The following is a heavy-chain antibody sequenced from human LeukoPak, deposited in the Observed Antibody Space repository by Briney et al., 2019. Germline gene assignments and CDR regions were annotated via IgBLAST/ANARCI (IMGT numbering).Heavy chain of an antibody. V-gene: IGHV3-7*01. D-gene: IGHD5-18*01. CDR1: GFTFSSYW. CDR2: IKQDGSEK. Sequence: GGSLRLSCAASGFTFSSYWMSWVRQAPGKGLEWVANIKQDGSEKYYVDSVKGRFTISRDNAKNSLYLQMSSLRAEDTAVYYCARARGYSYGSHYFDYWGQGTLVTVSS. J-gene: IGHJ4*02. CDR3: ARARGYSYGSHYFDY.